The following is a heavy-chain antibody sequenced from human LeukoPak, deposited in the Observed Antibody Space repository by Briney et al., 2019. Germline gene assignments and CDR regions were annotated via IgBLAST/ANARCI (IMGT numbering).Heavy chain of an antibody. D-gene: IGHD4-17*01. V-gene: IGHV3-30*03. CDR2: ISYDGSNK. J-gene: IGHJ4*02. CDR3: ARVRRHNDYGDYEDFDY. CDR1: GFTFSSYG. Sequence: GGSLRLSCAASGFTFSSYGMHWVRQAPGKGLEWVAVISYDGSNKYYADSVKGRFTISRDNSKNTLYLQMNSLRAEDTAVYYCARVRRHNDYGDYEDFDYWGQGTLVTVSS.